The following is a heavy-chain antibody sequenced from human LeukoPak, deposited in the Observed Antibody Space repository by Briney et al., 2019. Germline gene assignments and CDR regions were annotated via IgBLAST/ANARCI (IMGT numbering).Heavy chain of an antibody. J-gene: IGHJ5*02. CDR2: MNPNSGNT. D-gene: IGHD6-13*01. CDR1: GYTFTSYD. V-gene: IGHV1-8*01. CDR3: ARARARIAAAGTNWFDP. Sequence: GASVKVSCKASGYTFTSYDINWVRQATGQGLEWMGWMNPNSGNTGYAQKFQGRVTVNRNTSISTAYMELSSLRSEDTAVYYCARARARIAAAGTNWFDPWGEGTLVTVSS.